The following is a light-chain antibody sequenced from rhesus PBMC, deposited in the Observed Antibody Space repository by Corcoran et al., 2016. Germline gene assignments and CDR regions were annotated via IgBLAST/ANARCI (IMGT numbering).Light chain of an antibody. CDR3: QQYNDLLPT. Sequence: EIVMTQSPATLSLSPGETATLSCRASQSVGSYLAWYQQKPGQAPKLLVHSAYFRATGIPDRFSGSGASTCVTLTISSLEPDDVGVYHCQQYNDLLPTFGQGTKVEIK. V-gene: IGKV3-40*03. CDR1: QSVGSY. CDR2: SAY. J-gene: IGKJ1*01.